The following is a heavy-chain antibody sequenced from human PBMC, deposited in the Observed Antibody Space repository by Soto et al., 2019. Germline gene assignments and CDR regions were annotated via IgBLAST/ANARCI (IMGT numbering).Heavy chain of an antibody. V-gene: IGHV3-23*01. J-gene: IGHJ1*01. CDR1: GFTFSSYA. D-gene: IGHD3-3*01. CDR2: ISGSGGST. Sequence: PGGSLRLSCAASGFTFSSYAMSWVRQAPGKGLEWVSAISGSGGSTYYADSVKGRFTISRDNSKNTLYLQMNSLRAEDTAVYYCAKDPNHQFVDFWSGYTEYFQHWGQGTLVTVSS. CDR3: AKDPNHQFVDFWSGYTEYFQH.